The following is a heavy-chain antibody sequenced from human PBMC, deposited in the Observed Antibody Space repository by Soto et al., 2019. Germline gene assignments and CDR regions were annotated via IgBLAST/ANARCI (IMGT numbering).Heavy chain of an antibody. CDR2: ISDSGST. CDR1: GGSFSGNY. J-gene: IGHJ4*02. CDR3: ARGHLPGGNTFYYDY. Sequence: QVQLQQWGAGLLKPSETLSLTCTVYGGSFSGNYWSWIRQPPGMGLEWIGEISDSGSTNYNPSLKSRVTISVDTSKTQFSLKLSSVTAADTAMYYCARGHLPGGNTFYYDYWGQGTLVTVSS. V-gene: IGHV4-34*01. D-gene: IGHD2-15*01.